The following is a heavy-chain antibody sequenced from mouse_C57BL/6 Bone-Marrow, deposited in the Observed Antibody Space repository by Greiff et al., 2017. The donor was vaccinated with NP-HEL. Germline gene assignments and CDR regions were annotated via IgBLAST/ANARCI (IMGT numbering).Heavy chain of an antibody. CDR3: TTGGYYDFDY. V-gene: IGHV14-4*01. J-gene: IGHJ2*01. Sequence: VQLQQSGAELVRPGASVKLSCTASGFNIKDDYMHWVKQRPEQGLEWIGWIDPENGDTEYASKFQGKATITADTSSNTAYLQLSSLTSEDTAGYYCTTGGYYDFDYWGQGTTLTVSS. D-gene: IGHD2-4*01. CDR2: IDPENGDT. CDR1: GFNIKDDY.